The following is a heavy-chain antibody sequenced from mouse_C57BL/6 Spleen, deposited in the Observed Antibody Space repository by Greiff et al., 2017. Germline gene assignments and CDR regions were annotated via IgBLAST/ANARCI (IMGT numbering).Heavy chain of an antibody. CDR3: ARKYYYGSSYWYFDV. CDR1: GYTFTGYW. V-gene: IGHV1-9*01. J-gene: IGHJ1*03. Sequence: VKLQESGAELMKPGASVKLSCKATGYTFTGYWIEWVKQRPGHGLEWIGEILPGSGSTNYNEKFKGKATFTADTSSNTAYMQLSILTTEDAAIYYCARKYYYGSSYWYFDVWGTGTSVTVSS. CDR2: ILPGSGST. D-gene: IGHD1-1*01.